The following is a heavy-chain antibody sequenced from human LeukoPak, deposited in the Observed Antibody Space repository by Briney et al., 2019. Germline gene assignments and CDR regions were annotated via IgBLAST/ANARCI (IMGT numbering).Heavy chain of an antibody. D-gene: IGHD5-24*01. J-gene: IGHJ4*02. CDR2: IRYDGSNK. CDR1: GFTFSSYG. Sequence: PGGSLRLSCAASGFTFSSYGMHWVRQAPGKGLEWVAFIRYDGSNKYYADSVKGRFTISRDNSKNTLYLQMNSLRAEDTAVYYCAKDQRWLQLQHFDYWGQGTLVTVSS. V-gene: IGHV3-30*02. CDR3: AKDQRWLQLQHFDY.